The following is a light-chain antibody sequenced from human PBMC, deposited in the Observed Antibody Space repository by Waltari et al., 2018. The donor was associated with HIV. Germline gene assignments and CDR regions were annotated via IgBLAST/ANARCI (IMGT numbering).Light chain of an antibody. J-gene: IGLJ3*02. Sequence: QAVLTPPHSASGTPRPRVLISCSGHRPNIGSNPVHWYQQFSGAAPTLLIYSNNQRPSAVPDRFSGSKSGSAASLAISGLKSEDEADDHCATWDDALSGPVFGAGTKLTV. CDR1: RPNIGSNP. V-gene: IGLV1-44*01. CDR2: SNN. CDR3: ATWDDALSGPV.